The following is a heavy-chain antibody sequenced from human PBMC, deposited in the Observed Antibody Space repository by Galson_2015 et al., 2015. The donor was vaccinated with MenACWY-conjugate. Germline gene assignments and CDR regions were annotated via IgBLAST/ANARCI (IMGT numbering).Heavy chain of an antibody. D-gene: IGHD2-15*01. CDR2: IYPGDSDA. CDR1: GYRFTDYW. J-gene: IGHJ4*02. V-gene: IGHV5-51*01. CDR3: ARHLVDMGVVRL. Sequence: QSGAEVKEPGDSLKISCKGSGYRFTDYWIAWVRQMPGKGLEWMGIIYPGDSDARYSPSFQGHVTISVDTSISTAYLQWSSLKASDSAMYYCARHLVDMGVVRLWGQGTLVTVSS.